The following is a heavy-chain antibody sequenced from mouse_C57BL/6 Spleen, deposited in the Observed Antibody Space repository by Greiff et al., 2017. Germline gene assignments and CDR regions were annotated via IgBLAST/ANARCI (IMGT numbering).Heavy chain of an antibody. D-gene: IGHD2-1*01. V-gene: IGHV1-80*01. CDR1: GYAFSSYW. J-gene: IGHJ2*01. CDR2: IYPGDGDT. Sequence: QVQLKESGAELVKPGASVKISCKASGYAFSSYWMNWVKQRPGKGLEWIGKIYPGDGDTNYNGKCNGKATLTADKASSTSYMLLISLTSEDSAVYFCARDGNYNYWGQGTTRTVAS. CDR3: ARDGNYNY.